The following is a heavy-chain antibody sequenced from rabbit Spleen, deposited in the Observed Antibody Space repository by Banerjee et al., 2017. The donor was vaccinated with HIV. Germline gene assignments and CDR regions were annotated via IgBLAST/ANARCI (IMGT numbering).Heavy chain of an antibody. CDR1: GFSFGDRDV. J-gene: IGHJ6*01. D-gene: IGHD8-1*01. CDR3: ARDAGTSFSTYGMDL. Sequence: QSLEESGGDLVKPGASLTLTCKASGFSFGDRDVMCWVRQAPGKGLEWIACIYAGSSGSTYSASWAKGRFTISKTSSTTVTLQMTSLTAADTATYFCARDAGTSFSTYGMDLWGQGTLVTVS. V-gene: IGHV1S40*01. CDR2: IYAGSSGST.